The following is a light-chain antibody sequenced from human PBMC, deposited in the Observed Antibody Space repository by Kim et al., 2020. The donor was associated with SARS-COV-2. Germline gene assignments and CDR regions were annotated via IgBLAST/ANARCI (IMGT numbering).Light chain of an antibody. CDR2: QDS. V-gene: IGLV3-1*01. CDR1: KLGDKY. J-gene: IGLJ2*01. Sequence: SYELTQPPSVSVSPGQTASITCSGDKLGDKYACWYQQKPGQSPVLVIYQDSKRLSGIPERFSGSHSGNTATLTISGTPAMDEADYYCQAWDSSTVVFGGG. CDR3: QAWDSSTVV.